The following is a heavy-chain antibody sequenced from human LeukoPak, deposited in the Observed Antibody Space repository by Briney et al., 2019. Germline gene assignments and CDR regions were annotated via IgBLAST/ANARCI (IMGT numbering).Heavy chain of an antibody. CDR2: IYHSGST. Sequence: SETLSLTCAVSGGSISSGGYSWSWIRQPRGKGLEWIGYIYHSGSTYYNPSLKSRVTISVDRSKNQFSLKLSSVTAADTAMYYCARDLQYSGYGFDYWGQGPLVTVSS. CDR1: GGSISSGGYS. V-gene: IGHV4-30-2*01. CDR3: ARDLQYSGYGFDY. J-gene: IGHJ4*02. D-gene: IGHD5-12*01.